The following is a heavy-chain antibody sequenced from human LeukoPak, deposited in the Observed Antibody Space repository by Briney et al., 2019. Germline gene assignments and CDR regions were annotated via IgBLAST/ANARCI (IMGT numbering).Heavy chain of an antibody. CDR2: IYYSESA. V-gene: IGHV4-59*02. CDR1: GDSVSSYY. CDR3: ARKRSFDL. Sequence: SETLSLTCTVSGDSVSSYYWSWIRQPPGKRLEWIGCIYYSESATYNPSLKSRVTISLDTSKNQFFLMLSSVTAADTAVYYCARKRSFDLWGQGTLVTVSS. J-gene: IGHJ4*02. D-gene: IGHD3-9*01.